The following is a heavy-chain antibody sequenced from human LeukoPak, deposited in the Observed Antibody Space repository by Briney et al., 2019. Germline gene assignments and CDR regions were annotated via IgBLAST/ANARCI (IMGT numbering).Heavy chain of an antibody. V-gene: IGHV3-11*06. D-gene: IGHD3-22*01. CDR2: ISSSSSYI. J-gene: IGHJ4*02. Sequence: PGGSLRLSCAASGFTLNDYYMSWVRQAPGKGLEWVSYISSSSSYIYYADSVKGRFTISRDNAKNSLYLQMNSLRAEDTAVYYCAREDYYDSSGFAYWGQGTLVTVSS. CDR1: GFTLNDYY. CDR3: AREDYYDSSGFAY.